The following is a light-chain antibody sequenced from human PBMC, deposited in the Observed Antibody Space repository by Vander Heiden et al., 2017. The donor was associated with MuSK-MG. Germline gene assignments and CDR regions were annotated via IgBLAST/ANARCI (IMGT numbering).Light chain of an antibody. Sequence: IQMTQSPSSLSASVRDSVTITCRPSQTIHSPLNWYQQTPGKAPRLLIYAASYLQSGIPARFSGSGSGTDFPLTITGLQPEDFAVYYCQQSDNRPLTFGLGTKVEIK. CDR3: QQSDNRPLT. CDR2: AAS. V-gene: IGKV1-39*01. CDR1: QTIHSP. J-gene: IGKJ4*01.